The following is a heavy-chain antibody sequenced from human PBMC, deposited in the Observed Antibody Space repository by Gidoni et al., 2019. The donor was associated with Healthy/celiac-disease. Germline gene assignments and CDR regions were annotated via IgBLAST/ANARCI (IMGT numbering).Heavy chain of an antibody. V-gene: IGHV3-21*06. D-gene: IGHD6-13*01. CDR3: ARVQIAAAGTGGLGY. CDR1: GFTCSSYS. CDR2: ISISSSYI. J-gene: IGHJ4*02. Sequence: EVQLVESGGGLVKPGGSLRLSCAASGFTCSSYSMNWVRQAPGKGLEWVSSISISSSYIYYADSVKGRFTISRDNAKNSLYLQMNSLRAEDTAVYYCARVQIAAAGTGGLGYWGQGTLVTVSS.